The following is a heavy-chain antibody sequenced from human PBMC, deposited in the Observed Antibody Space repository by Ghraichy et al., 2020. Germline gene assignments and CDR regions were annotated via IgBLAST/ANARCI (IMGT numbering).Heavy chain of an antibody. J-gene: IGHJ4*02. CDR2: TRNKANSYTT. D-gene: IGHD3-22*01. CDR3: ARVFYDSSGYNDY. CDR1: GFTFSDHY. Sequence: GESLNISCAASGFTFSDHYMDWVRQAPGKGLEWVGRTRNKANSYTTEYAASVKGRFTISRDDSKNSLYLQMNSLKTEDTAVYYCARVFYDSSGYNDYWGQGTLVTVSS. V-gene: IGHV3-72*01.